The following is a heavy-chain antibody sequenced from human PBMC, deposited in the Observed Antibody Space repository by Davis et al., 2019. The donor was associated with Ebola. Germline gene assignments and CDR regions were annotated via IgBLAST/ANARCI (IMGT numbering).Heavy chain of an antibody. CDR1: GGSIISSSSY. J-gene: IGHJ4*02. Sequence: MPSETLSLTCTVSGGSIISSSSYWGWIRQPPRKGLEWIGSIYGSGSGRTYYNPSLKSRVTMSVDTCKNQFSLKLSSVTAADTAVYYCARQHGSSWYYFDYWGQGTLVTVSS. CDR3: ARQHGSSWYYFDY. V-gene: IGHV4-39*01. CDR2: IYGSGSGRT. D-gene: IGHD6-13*01.